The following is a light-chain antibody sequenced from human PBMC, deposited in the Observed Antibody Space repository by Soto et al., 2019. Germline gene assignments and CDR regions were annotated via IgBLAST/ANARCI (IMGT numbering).Light chain of an antibody. Sequence: EIVLTQSPGTLSLSPGERATLSCRASQSVGSSYLAWYQQKPGQAPRLLIYGASSRATGIPDRFSGSGSGTDFTLTISRLEPEDFAVYYCQQYCSSPKWTFGQGTKVEIK. V-gene: IGKV3-20*01. J-gene: IGKJ1*01. CDR3: QQYCSSPKWT. CDR1: QSVGSSY. CDR2: GAS.